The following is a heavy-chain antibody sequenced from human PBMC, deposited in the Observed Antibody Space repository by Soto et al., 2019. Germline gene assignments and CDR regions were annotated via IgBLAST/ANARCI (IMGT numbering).Heavy chain of an antibody. Sequence: VKVSCKASGGTFSSYAISWVRQAPGQGLEWMGGIIPIFGTANYAQKFQGRVTITADESTSTAYMELSSLRSEDTAVYYCARETNTYSYDPQAFDIWGQGTMVTLSS. CDR3: ARETNTYSYDPQAFDI. CDR2: IIPIFGTA. V-gene: IGHV1-69*13. J-gene: IGHJ3*02. CDR1: GGTFSSYA. D-gene: IGHD3-22*01.